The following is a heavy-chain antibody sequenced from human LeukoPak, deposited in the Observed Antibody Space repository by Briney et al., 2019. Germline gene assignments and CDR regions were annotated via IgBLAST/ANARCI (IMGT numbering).Heavy chain of an antibody. J-gene: IGHJ6*02. CDR1: GGSFSGYY. CDR2: INHSGST. V-gene: IGHV4-34*01. Sequence: PSETLSLTCAVYGGSFSGYYWSWIRQPPGKGLEWIGEINHSGSTNYNPSLKSRVTISVDTSKNQFSLKLSSVTAADTAVYYCARVRIVVVVAATPGYYYYGMDVWGQGTTVTVSS. CDR3: ARVRIVVVVAATPGYYYYGMDV. D-gene: IGHD2-15*01.